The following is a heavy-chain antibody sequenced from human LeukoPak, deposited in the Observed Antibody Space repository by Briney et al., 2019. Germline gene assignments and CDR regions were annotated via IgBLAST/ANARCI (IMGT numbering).Heavy chain of an antibody. CDR3: ARGGRSYYYYYGMDV. Sequence: SETLFLTCAVYGGSFSGYYWSWIRQPPVKGLEWIGEINHSGSTNYNPSLKSRVTISVDTSKNQFSLKLSSVTAADTAVYYCARGGRSYYYYYGMDVWGQGTTVTVSS. D-gene: IGHD1-14*01. CDR1: GGSFSGYY. J-gene: IGHJ6*02. CDR2: INHSGST. V-gene: IGHV4-34*01.